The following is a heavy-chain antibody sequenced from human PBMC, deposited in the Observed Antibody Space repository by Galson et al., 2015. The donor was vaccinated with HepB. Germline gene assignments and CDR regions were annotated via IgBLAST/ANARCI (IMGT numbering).Heavy chain of an antibody. CDR2: IIPMFRTT. Sequence: SVKVSCKASGGTFSSYAISWVRQAPGQGLEWMGGIIPMFRTTNYARKFRDRVTIAADEFTGTAHMELSSLRSEDTAIYYCAGQDCSTTNCYFAWFGPWGQGTLVTVSS. J-gene: IGHJ5*02. CDR3: AGQDCSTTNCYFAWFGP. D-gene: IGHD2-2*01. CDR1: GGTFSSYA. V-gene: IGHV1-69*13.